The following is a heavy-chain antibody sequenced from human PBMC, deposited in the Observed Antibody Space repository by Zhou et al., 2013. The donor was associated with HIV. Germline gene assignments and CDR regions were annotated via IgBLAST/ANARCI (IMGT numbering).Heavy chain of an antibody. CDR1: GYTFTGYN. Sequence: QVQLVQSGAEVKKFGASVQVSCKASGYTFTGYNMHWVRQAPGQGLEWMGWINPNSGGIKYAQKFQGRVTMTRDTSISTTYMRLDRLTSDDTAVYYCAREAVAGTAELALWGQGTLVTVSS. D-gene: IGHD6-19*01. CDR2: INPNSGGI. CDR3: AREAVAGTAELAL. V-gene: IGHV1-2*02. J-gene: IGHJ4*02.